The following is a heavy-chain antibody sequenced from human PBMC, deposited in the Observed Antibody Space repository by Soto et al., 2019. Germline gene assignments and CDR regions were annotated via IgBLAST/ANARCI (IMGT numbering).Heavy chain of an antibody. CDR3: ARGAGTTAGTFEH. J-gene: IGHJ4*02. CDR1: GYTYTAYG. D-gene: IGHD6-19*01. V-gene: IGHV1-18*01. CDR2: ISTYNGNT. Sequence: QVQLVQSGAEVKTPGASVKVSCKASGYTYTAYGINWVRQAPGQGLEWMGWISTYNGNTKYAQKFQGSVTMTTDTSTTTAYMELRTLRSDDTAVYYCARGAGTTAGTFEHWGQGTLVTVSS.